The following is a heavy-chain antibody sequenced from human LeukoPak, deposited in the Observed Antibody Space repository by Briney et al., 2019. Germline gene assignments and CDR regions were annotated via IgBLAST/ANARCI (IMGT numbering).Heavy chain of an antibody. CDR2: INPNSGGT. CDR3: ARAAGTTGWFDP. Sequence: ASVKVSCKVSGYTFTGYYIHWVRQAPGQGLEWMGWINPNSGGTNYAQKFQGRVTMTRDTSISTAYMELSRLRSDDTAVYYCARAAGTTGWFDPWGQGTLVTVSS. V-gene: IGHV1-2*02. CDR1: GYTFTGYY. J-gene: IGHJ5*02. D-gene: IGHD1-1*01.